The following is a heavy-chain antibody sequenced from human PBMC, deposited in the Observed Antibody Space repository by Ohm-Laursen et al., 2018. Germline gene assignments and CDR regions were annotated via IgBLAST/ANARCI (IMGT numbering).Heavy chain of an antibody. Sequence: SETLSLTCIVSGDSINNYYWSWIRQPAGKGLEWIGRMYATGSSNYNPSLNSRVTMSVDTSRNQFSLKLTSVTAADTAVYYCAVSEVRYSFTYLADFWGQGTLVTVPS. V-gene: IGHV4-4*07. CDR2: MYATGSS. J-gene: IGHJ4*02. CDR1: GDSINNYY. D-gene: IGHD3-9*01. CDR3: AVSEVRYSFTYLADF.